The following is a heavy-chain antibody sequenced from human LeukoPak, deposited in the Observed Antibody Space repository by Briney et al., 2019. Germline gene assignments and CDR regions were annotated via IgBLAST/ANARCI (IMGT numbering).Heavy chain of an antibody. CDR2: IKQDGSEK. Sequence: PGGSLRLSCAASGFTFSSYWMSWVRQAPGKGLEWVANIKQDGSEKYYVDSVKGRFTISRDNAKNSLYLQMNSLRAEDTAVYYCARDSYYDFWSGLFDPWGQGTLVTVSS. V-gene: IGHV3-7*01. J-gene: IGHJ5*02. CDR1: GFTFSSYW. D-gene: IGHD3-3*01. CDR3: ARDSYYDFWSGLFDP.